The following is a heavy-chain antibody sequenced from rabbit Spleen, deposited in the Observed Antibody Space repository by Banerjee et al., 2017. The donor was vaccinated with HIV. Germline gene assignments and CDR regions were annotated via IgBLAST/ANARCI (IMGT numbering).Heavy chain of an antibody. J-gene: IGHJ4*01. V-gene: IGHV1S40*01. CDR1: GFSFSSNNY. Sequence: QSLEESGGDLVKPGASLTLTCTASGFSFSSNNYMYWVRQAPGKGLEWIAGFDTGETSATWYATWAKGRFTISVASSTTVTLQMTSLTAADTATYFCARYVISSDYFDLWGPGTLVPS. CDR2: FDTGETSAT. CDR3: ARYVISSDYFDL. D-gene: IGHD1-1*01.